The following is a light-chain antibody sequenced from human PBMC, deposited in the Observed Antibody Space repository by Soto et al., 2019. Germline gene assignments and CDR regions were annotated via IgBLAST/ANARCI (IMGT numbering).Light chain of an antibody. Sequence: QSVLTQPASVSGSPGQSITISCTGTSSDVGAYNYVSWYQQHPGKAPKLMIYDVSIRPSGVSNRFSGSKSGNTASLTISGLQAEDEADYYCSSYASSITRYVFGTGTKLTVL. V-gene: IGLV2-14*01. J-gene: IGLJ1*01. CDR3: SSYASSITRYV. CDR1: SSDVGAYNY. CDR2: DVS.